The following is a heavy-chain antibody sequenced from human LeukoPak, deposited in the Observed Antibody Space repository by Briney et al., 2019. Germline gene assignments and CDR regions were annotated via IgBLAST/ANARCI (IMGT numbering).Heavy chain of an antibody. D-gene: IGHD2-21*02. V-gene: IGHV3-23*01. J-gene: IGHJ4*02. Sequence: PGGSLRLSCAASGFPFSGNVMSWVRQAPGRGLEWVSGVGGDEKAHYADFVRGRFTISRDNSKKTVYLQMNSLTVEDTAVYYCAKDLSWWVTADYWGQGVLVTVSS. CDR1: GFPFSGNV. CDR2: VGGDEKA. CDR3: AKDLSWWVTADY.